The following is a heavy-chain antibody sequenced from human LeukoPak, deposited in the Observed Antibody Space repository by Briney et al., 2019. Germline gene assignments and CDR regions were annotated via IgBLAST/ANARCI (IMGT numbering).Heavy chain of an antibody. V-gene: IGHV4-59*04. D-gene: IGHD3-10*01. Sequence: ASETLSLTCPVSGGSISSYYWSWIRQPPGRGLEWIGSIFYGGSSDYNPSLKSRVTISVDTSKNKFSLKDNSVTAADTAVYFCARYYGSGRDGDYWGQGTLVTVSS. CDR3: ARYYGSGRDGDY. J-gene: IGHJ4*02. CDR2: IFYGGSS. CDR1: GGSISSYY.